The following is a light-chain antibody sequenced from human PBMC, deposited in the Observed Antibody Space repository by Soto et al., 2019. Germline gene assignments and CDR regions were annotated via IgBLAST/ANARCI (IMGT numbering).Light chain of an antibody. V-gene: IGKV1-39*01. CDR3: QQSHRLPYT. Sequence: DIQLTQSPSSLSASVGDRVTLTCRASQDIGSYLTWYQQKPGKAPKVLIYAATSLQSWVPSRFSGSESGTDFTLTIYSRQPDDVATYYCQQSHRLPYTFGQGTRLEIK. CDR2: AAT. CDR1: QDIGSY. J-gene: IGKJ2*01.